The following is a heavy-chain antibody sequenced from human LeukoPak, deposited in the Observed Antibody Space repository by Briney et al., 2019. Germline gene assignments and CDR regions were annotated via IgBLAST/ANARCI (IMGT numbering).Heavy chain of an antibody. D-gene: IGHD6-13*01. CDR2: ISAYNGNT. CDR1: GYTFTSYG. J-gene: IGHJ4*02. V-gene: IGHV1-18*04. CDR3: ARKYSSSWTFDY. Sequence: ASVKVSFKGSGYTFTSYGISWVRQAPGQGQEWMGWISAYNGNTNNAQKLQGRVTMTTDTSTSTSYMELSGLRSDDTAVYYCARKYSSSWTFDYWGQGTLVTVSS.